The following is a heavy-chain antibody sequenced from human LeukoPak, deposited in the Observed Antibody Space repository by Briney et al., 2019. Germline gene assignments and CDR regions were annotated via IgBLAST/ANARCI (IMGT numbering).Heavy chain of an antibody. V-gene: IGHV3-48*04. CDR2: INSLGNNM. J-gene: IGHJ4*02. Sequence: GESLRLSCAVSGFTFRNAWMNWVRQAPGRGLEWISYINSLGNNMYYADSVKGRFTISRDNAKNSLYLQMNSLRAEDTAVYYCAKYGSSWSFDYWGLGTLVSVSS. CDR1: GFTFRNAW. CDR3: AKYGSSWSFDY. D-gene: IGHD6-13*01.